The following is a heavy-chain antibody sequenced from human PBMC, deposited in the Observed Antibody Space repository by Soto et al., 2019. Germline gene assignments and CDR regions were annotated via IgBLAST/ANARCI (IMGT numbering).Heavy chain of an antibody. V-gene: IGHV1-69*05. CDR2: IIPIFGTA. Sequence: QVQLVQSGAEVKKPGSSVKVSCKASGGTFSSYAISWVRQAPGQGLEWMGGIIPIFGTANYAQKFQGRVTITSDESTSTADMERSSLRSEDTAVYYCARVVTVVKSFHYWYFDRWGRGTLVTVSS. CDR1: GGTFSSYA. D-gene: IGHD2-15*01. J-gene: IGHJ2*01. CDR3: ARVVTVVKSFHYWYFDR.